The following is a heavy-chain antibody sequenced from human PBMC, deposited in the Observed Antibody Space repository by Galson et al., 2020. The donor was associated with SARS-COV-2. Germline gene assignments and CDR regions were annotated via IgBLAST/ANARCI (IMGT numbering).Heavy chain of an antibody. D-gene: IGHD3-10*01. V-gene: IGHV3-23*01. CDR2: ISGSGGST. CDR3: AKDTYYYGSGILVVFDY. J-gene: IGHJ4*02. Sequence: GESLKISCAASGFTFSSYAMSWVRQAPGKGLEWVSAISGSGGSTYYADSVKGRFTISRDNSKNTLYLQMNSLRAEDTAVYYCAKDTYYYGSGILVVFDYWGQGTLGTVPS. CDR1: GFTFSSYA.